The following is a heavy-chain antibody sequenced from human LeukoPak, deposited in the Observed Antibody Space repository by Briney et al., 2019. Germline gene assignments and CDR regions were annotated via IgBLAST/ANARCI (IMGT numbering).Heavy chain of an antibody. V-gene: IGHV1-18*01. D-gene: IGHD2-2*03. CDR1: GYTFTSSG. CDR3: ARDLGHCSFGFGLGNCNRKWFDP. J-gene: IGHJ5*02. Sequence: GASVKVSCKASGYTFTSSGISWVRRAHGQGLEWMGWVSTYSGNTNYAQKFQGRVTMTRDTSTNTAYMELKNLRPDDTAIYYCARDLGHCSFGFGLGNCNRKWFDPWGQGTLVSVSS. CDR2: VSTYSGNT.